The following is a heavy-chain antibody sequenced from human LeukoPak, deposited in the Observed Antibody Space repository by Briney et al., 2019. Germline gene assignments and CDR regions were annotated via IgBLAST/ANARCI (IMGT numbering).Heavy chain of an antibody. J-gene: IGHJ4*02. V-gene: IGHV3-30*02. Sequence: TGGSLRLSCAASGFTFSIFGMNWVRQAPGQGLEWVALLRNDGSTKYYADSVKARFTISRDNSKNTLYLEMNSLRAEEMAVYYGARNIRGYYFDYWGQGTLVTVSS. CDR1: GFTFSIFG. CDR3: ARNIRGYYFDY. CDR2: LRNDGSTK. D-gene: IGHD3-16*01.